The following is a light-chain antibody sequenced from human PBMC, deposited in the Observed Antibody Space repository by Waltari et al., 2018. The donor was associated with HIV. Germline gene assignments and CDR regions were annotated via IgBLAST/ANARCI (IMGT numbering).Light chain of an antibody. CDR2: DNN. CDR3: GRWDSSLSGHWV. CDR1: SSKIGNLY. Sequence: QSVLTQPPSVSAAPGQKVTISCSETSSKIGNLYVSWYQQLPGTAPKLRIYDNNKRPSGIPDRFSGSKSGTTSTLGITGLQTGDEADYYCGRWDSSLSGHWVFGGGTKLTVL. J-gene: IGLJ3*02. V-gene: IGLV1-51*01.